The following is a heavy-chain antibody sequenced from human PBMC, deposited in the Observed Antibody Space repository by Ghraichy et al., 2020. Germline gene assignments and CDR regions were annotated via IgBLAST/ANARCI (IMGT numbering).Heavy chain of an antibody. Sequence: GESLNISCAASGFTFSSYAMHWVRQAPGKGLEWVAVISYDGSNKYYADSVKGRFTISRDNSKNTLYLQMNSLRAEDTAVYYCAGLSLGDPVDYWGQGTLVTVSS. CDR1: GFTFSSYA. CDR2: ISYDGSNK. CDR3: AGLSLGDPVDY. D-gene: IGHD1-26*01. V-gene: IGHV3-30-3*01. J-gene: IGHJ4*02.